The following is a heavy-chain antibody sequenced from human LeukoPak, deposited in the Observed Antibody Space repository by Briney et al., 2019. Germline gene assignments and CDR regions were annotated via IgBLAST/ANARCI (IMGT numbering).Heavy chain of an antibody. J-gene: IGHJ6*03. D-gene: IGHD5-18*01. Sequence: SETLSLTCTVSGGSISSSSYYWGWIRQPPGKGLEWIGSIYYSGSTYYNPSLKSRVTISVDTSKNQFSLKLSSVTAADTAVYYCARDVGYSYGYRDYYYYYMDVWGKGTTVTVSS. V-gene: IGHV4-39*07. CDR2: IYYSGST. CDR3: ARDVGYSYGYRDYYYYYMDV. CDR1: GGSISSSSYY.